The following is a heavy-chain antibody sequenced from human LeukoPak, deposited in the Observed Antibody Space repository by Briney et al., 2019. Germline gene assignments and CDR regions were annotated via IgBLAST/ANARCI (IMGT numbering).Heavy chain of an antibody. J-gene: IGHJ4*02. CDR1: GFTFDDYA. Sequence: PGGSLRLSCAASGFTFDDYAMHWVRQAPGKGLEWVSGISWNSGSIGYADSVKGRFTISRDNAKNYLYLQMNSLRAEDTALYYCAKDREPYYYGSGSYFFPTNWGQGTLVTVSS. CDR2: ISWNSGSI. D-gene: IGHD3-10*01. CDR3: AKDREPYYYGSGSYFFPTN. V-gene: IGHV3-9*01.